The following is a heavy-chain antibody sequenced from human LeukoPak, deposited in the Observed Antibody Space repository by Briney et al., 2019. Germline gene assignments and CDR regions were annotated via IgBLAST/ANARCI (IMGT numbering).Heavy chain of an antibody. J-gene: IGHJ6*03. Sequence: SETLSLTCAVSGGSISSGGYSWSWVRQPPGRGLEWIGYIYHSGSTYYNPSLKSRVTISVDRSKNRFSLKLSSVTAADTAVYYCARSDAGYSSSWYLYYYYYIDVWGKGTTVTVSS. CDR3: ARSDAGYSSSWYLYYYYYIDV. CDR2: IYHSGST. D-gene: IGHD6-13*01. CDR1: GGSISSGGYS. V-gene: IGHV4-30-2*01.